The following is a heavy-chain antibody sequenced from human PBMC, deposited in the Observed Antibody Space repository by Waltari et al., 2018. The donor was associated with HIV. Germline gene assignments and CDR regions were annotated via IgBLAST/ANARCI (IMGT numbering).Heavy chain of an antibody. J-gene: IGHJ6*02. D-gene: IGHD6-19*01. CDR1: GYTFTSYD. CDR2: MNHNEGNT. Sequence: QVQLVQSGAEVKKPGASVKVSCKASGYTFTSYDINWVRQATGQGLEWMGWMNHNEGNTGYDQKFQGRGTMTRNTSISTAYMELSSLRSEDTAVYYCARASSSGWDGPCRHGMDVWGQGTTVTVSS. V-gene: IGHV1-8*01. CDR3: ARASSSGWDGPCRHGMDV.